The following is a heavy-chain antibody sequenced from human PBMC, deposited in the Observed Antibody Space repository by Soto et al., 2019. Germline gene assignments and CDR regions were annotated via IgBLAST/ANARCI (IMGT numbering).Heavy chain of an antibody. Sequence: ASVKVSCKASGYTFTNYAMHWVRQAPGQRLEWMGWINAGNGNTKYSQKFQGRVTITRDTSASTAYMELSSLRSEDTAVYYCARGGSLYWYFDLWGRGTLVTAS. V-gene: IGHV1-3*01. CDR1: GYTFTNYA. D-gene: IGHD1-26*01. CDR3: ARGGSLYWYFDL. J-gene: IGHJ2*01. CDR2: INAGNGNT.